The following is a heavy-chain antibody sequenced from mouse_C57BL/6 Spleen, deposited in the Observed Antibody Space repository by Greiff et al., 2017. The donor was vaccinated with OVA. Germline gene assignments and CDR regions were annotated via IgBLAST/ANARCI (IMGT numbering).Heavy chain of an antibody. CDR3: ERDRGYVGAMDY. J-gene: IGHJ4*01. CDR2: INYDGSST. Sequence: EVKLMDSEGGLVQPGSSMKLSCTASGFTFSDYYLAWVRQVPEKGLEWVANINYDGSSTYYLDSLKSRFIISRNNAKNVLNLQMSSQNSVYKGTYDCERDRGYVGAMDYWGQGTSVTVSS. CDR1: GFTFSDYY. D-gene: IGHD3-1*01. V-gene: IGHV5-16*01.